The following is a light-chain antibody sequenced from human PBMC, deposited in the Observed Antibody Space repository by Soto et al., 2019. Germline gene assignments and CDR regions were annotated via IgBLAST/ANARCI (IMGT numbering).Light chain of an antibody. Sequence: QSVLTQSPSASASLGASVKLTCTLSSGHSNYAIAWHQQQLEKGPRFLMKVNKDGSLLKGDGIPDRFSGSTSGADRFLTISSLHSEDEADYYCQTWGPGIRVFGGGTKLTVL. CDR2: VNKDGSL. CDR1: SGHSNYA. J-gene: IGLJ3*02. CDR3: QTWGPGIRV. V-gene: IGLV4-69*01.